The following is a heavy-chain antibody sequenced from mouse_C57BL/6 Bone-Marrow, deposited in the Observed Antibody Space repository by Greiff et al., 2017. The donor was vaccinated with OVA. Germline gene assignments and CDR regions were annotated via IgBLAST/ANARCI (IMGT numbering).Heavy chain of an antibody. CDR1: GYTFTNYW. V-gene: IGHV1-63*01. CDR2: IYPGGGYT. J-gene: IGHJ1*03. D-gene: IGHD4-1*01. Sequence: VQLQQSGAELVRPGTSVKMSCKASGYTFTNYWIGWAKQRPGHGLEWIGDIYPGGGYTNYNEKFKGKATLTADKSSSTAYMQFSSLTSEDSAIYYCAKEENWEGNWYFDVWAQGPRSPSPQ. CDR3: AKEENWEGNWYFDV.